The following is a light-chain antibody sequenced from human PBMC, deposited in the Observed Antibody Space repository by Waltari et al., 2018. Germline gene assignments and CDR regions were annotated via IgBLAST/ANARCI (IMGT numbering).Light chain of an antibody. Sequence: DIQMTQSPSTLSASVGDRVTITCRASQSSTRWLDWYQQKAGKAPKLLIYKASILESGVPSRFSGGGSGTEFTLPIISLQPDDFATYYCQHYDSYSATFGRGTKVEIK. V-gene: IGKV1-5*03. J-gene: IGKJ4*02. CDR2: KAS. CDR1: QSSTRW. CDR3: QHYDSYSAT.